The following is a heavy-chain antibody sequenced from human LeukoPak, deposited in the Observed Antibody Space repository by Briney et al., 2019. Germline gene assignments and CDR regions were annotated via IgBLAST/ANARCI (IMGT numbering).Heavy chain of an antibody. J-gene: IGHJ4*02. CDR2: VRNKANNYTT. V-gene: IGHV3-72*01. Sequence: HPGGSLRLSCAASGFIFSDHYMAWVRQAPGKGLEWVRRVRNKANNYTTEYAASVKGRFAISRDDSKNSLHLQMNSLRVEDTAVYYCARDLSYGDQNPFDYWGQGTLVTASS. CDR1: GFIFSDHY. D-gene: IGHD4-17*01. CDR3: ARDLSYGDQNPFDY.